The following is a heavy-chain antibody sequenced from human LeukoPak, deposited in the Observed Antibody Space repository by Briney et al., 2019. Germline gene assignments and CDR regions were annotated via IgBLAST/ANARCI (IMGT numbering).Heavy chain of an antibody. Sequence: ASVKVSCRASGYPFTSYDISWVRQATGQGLEWMGWMNPRSRNTGYAQKFQGRVTMTGDTSTSTAYMELSGLRSDDTAVYYCAREGAFCGGDCGGDAFDIWGQGTMVTVYS. CDR2: MNPRSRNT. V-gene: IGHV1-8*01. J-gene: IGHJ3*02. D-gene: IGHD2-21*02. CDR1: GYPFTSYD. CDR3: AREGAFCGGDCGGDAFDI.